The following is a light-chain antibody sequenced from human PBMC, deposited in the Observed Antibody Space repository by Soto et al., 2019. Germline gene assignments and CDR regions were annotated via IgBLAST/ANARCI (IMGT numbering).Light chain of an antibody. V-gene: IGKV1-5*01. CDR1: QSITNW. CDR3: QQYRSYSWT. J-gene: IGKJ1*01. CDR2: DAS. Sequence: DIQMTQCPSTLSASVGDRVTIPCRSSQSITNWLAWYQQKPGKAPKLLMYDASSFHSGVPSRFSGSGSGTEFTLTISSLQPDDFATYYCQQYRSYSWTFGQGTKVDI.